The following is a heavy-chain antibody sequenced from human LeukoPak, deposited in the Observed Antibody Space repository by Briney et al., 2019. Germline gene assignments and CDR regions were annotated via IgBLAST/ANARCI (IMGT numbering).Heavy chain of an antibody. CDR2: IYSGGST. CDR3: ARGNNVLMVTGCFDY. D-gene: IGHD2-21*02. V-gene: IGHV3-53*01. CDR1: GFTVSSDY. Sequence: PGGSLRLSCAASGFTVSSDYMSWVRQAPGEGLEWVSVIYSGGSTYYADSVKGRFTISRDNSKNTLYLQMNSLRAEDTAVYYCARGNNVLMVTGCFDYWGQGTLVTVSS. J-gene: IGHJ4*02.